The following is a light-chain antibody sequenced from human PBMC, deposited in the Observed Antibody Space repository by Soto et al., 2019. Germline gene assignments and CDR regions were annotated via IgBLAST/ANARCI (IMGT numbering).Light chain of an antibody. CDR1: SSNIGAGYD. CDR3: QSCDSSPGVL. Sequence: QAVVTQPPSVSGAPGQRVTISCTGSSSNIGAGYDVHWYQQLPGTAPKLLIYGNSNRPSGVPDRFSGSKSGTSASLAITGLQAEDEADYYCQSCDSSPGVLFGGGTQLTVL. CDR2: GNS. J-gene: IGLJ2*01. V-gene: IGLV1-40*01.